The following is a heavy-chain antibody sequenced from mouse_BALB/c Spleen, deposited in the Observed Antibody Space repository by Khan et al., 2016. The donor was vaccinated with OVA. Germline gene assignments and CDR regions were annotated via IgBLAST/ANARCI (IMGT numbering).Heavy chain of an antibody. Sequence: QVQLQQPGAELVKPGASVKISCKASGYTFTSFYMDWVKQRPGQGLEWIGGINPSNGDTHFYEKFKSKATLTVDKSSNTAYMQFSSLTSEDSAVYYCASSGYGNPFAYWGQGNLVTVSA. CDR3: ASSGYGNPFAY. J-gene: IGHJ3*01. CDR2: INPSNGDT. D-gene: IGHD2-1*01. V-gene: IGHV1S81*02. CDR1: GYTFTSFY.